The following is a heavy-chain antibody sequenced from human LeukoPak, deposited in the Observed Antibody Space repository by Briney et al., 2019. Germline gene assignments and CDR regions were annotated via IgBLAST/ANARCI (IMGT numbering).Heavy chain of an antibody. CDR3: AKEIDTLGTNAFDI. Sequence: GGSLRLSCAASGFNFDDYAMHWVRQAPGKGLEWVSLISGDGGSTYYADSVRGRFTISRDNSKNSLYLQMDSLRTEDTAFYYCAKEIDTLGTNAFDIWGQGTMVTVSS. D-gene: IGHD2-15*01. J-gene: IGHJ3*02. V-gene: IGHV3-43*02. CDR1: GFNFDDYA. CDR2: ISGDGGST.